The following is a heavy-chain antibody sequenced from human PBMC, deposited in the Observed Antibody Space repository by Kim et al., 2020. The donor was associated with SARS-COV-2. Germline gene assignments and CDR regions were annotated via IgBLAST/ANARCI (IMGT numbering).Heavy chain of an antibody. V-gene: IGHV4-34*01. Sequence: SNPSLKSRVTISVDTSKNQFSLKLSSVTAADTAVYYCARRPYGSGSYQGYWGQGTLVTVSS. J-gene: IGHJ4*02. D-gene: IGHD3-10*01. CDR3: ARRPYGSGSYQGY.